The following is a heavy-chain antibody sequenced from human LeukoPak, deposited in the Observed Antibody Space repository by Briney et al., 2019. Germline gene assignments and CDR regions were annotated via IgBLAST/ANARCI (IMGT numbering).Heavy chain of an antibody. D-gene: IGHD3-10*01. V-gene: IGHV3-21*01. J-gene: IGHJ6*02. Sequence: GGSLRLSCAASGFTFSSYSMNWVRQAPGKGLEWVSSISSSSSYIYYADSVKGRFTISRDNAKNSLYLQMNSLRAEDTAVYYCARDFDRGEFHYYGMDVWGQGTTVTVSS. CDR2: ISSSSSYI. CDR3: ARDFDRGEFHYYGMDV. CDR1: GFTFSSYS.